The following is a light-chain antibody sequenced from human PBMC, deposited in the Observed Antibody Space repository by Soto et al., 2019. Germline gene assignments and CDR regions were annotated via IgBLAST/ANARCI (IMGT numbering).Light chain of an antibody. CDR1: QNIYSN. V-gene: IGKV3-15*01. CDR2: RAS. Sequence: IVMTQSPATLSLSPGERATFSCRASQNIYSNIAWYQQRPGQAPRLLIYRASTRATGVPARFSGSGSGTEFTLTISSLQSEDFAVYSCLQYHNLWAFGQGTKVDNK. J-gene: IGKJ1*01. CDR3: LQYHNLWA.